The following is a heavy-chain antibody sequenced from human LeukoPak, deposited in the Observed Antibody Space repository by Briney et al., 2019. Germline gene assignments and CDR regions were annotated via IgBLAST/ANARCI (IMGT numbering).Heavy chain of an antibody. CDR3: ARGAVVGKMSWFDP. J-gene: IGHJ5*02. CDR2: IYYDGST. V-gene: IGHV4-59*01. Sequence: PSETLSLTCTVSGASISSYYWIWIRQPQGKRLEWIGHIYYDGSTNYNPSLKSRVTISVDTSKNQFSLNLSSVTAADTAVYYCARGAVVGKMSWFDPWGQGTLVTVSS. D-gene: IGHD6-19*01. CDR1: GASISSYY.